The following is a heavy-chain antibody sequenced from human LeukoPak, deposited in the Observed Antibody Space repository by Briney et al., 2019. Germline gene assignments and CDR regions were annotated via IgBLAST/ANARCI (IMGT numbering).Heavy chain of an antibody. Sequence: GGSLRLSCAASGLTFSSYGMHWVRQAPGKGLEWVAVIWSDGSNKYYVDSVKGRFTLSRDNSKNTLYLQMSSLRAEDTAVYYCARDLGADSSGHYYTFDYWGQGTLVTVSA. J-gene: IGHJ4*02. CDR3: ARDLGADSSGHYYTFDY. V-gene: IGHV3-33*01. CDR2: IWSDGSNK. D-gene: IGHD3-22*01. CDR1: GLTFSSYG.